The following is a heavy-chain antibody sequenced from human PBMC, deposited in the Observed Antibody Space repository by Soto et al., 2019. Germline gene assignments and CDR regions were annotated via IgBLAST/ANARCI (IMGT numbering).Heavy chain of an antibody. V-gene: IGHV4-59*01. J-gene: IGHJ6*02. CDR1: GGSISSYY. D-gene: IGHD6-13*01. Sequence: SETLSLTCTVSGGSISSYYWSWIRQPPGKGLEWIGYIYYSGSTNYNPSLKSRVTISVDTSKNQFSLRLSSVTAADTAVYYCATSSSGSWYLTAYYYYGMDVWGQGTTVTVSS. CDR3: ATSSSGSWYLTAYYYYGMDV. CDR2: IYYSGST.